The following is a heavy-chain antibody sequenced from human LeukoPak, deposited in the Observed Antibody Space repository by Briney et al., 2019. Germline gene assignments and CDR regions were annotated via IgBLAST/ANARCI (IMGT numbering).Heavy chain of an antibody. CDR3: ASLDYYDSSGYYFYYMDV. J-gene: IGHJ6*03. Sequence: PSETLSLTCTVSGGSISSSSYYWGWIRQPPGKGLEWIGSIYHSGSTYYNPSLKSRVTISVDTSKNQFSLKLSSVTAADTAVYYCASLDYYDSSGYYFYYMDVWGKGTTVTVSS. CDR1: GGSISSSSYY. V-gene: IGHV4-39*07. CDR2: IYHSGST. D-gene: IGHD3-22*01.